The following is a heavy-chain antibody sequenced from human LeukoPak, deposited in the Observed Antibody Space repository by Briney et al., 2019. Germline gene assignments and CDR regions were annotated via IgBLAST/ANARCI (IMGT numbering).Heavy chain of an antibody. V-gene: IGHV1-8*01. CDR1: GYPFTTYD. Sequence: ASVKVSCKASGYPFTTYDINWVRQAPGQGLEWVAWMNPNSGGTVYAQKFQGRVTLARDTSIGTAYMELNSLRSDDTAVYYCARDPRYSGSYPSLHYFDYWGQGTLVTVSS. CDR2: MNPNSGGT. D-gene: IGHD1-26*01. J-gene: IGHJ4*02. CDR3: ARDPRYSGSYPSLHYFDY.